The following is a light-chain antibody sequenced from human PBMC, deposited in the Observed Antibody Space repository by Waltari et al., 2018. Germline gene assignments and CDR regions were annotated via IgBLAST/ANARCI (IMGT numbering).Light chain of an antibody. Sequence: AIRMTQSPSSLSASTGDRVTITCRASQSVSTYLAWYQQKPGNAPKLLIYAASTLQRGVPSRFSGSGSGTDFTLSISCLQSEDFATYYCQQYYDYLRTFGQGTKVEIK. J-gene: IGKJ1*01. CDR3: QQYYDYLRT. V-gene: IGKV1-8*01. CDR2: AAS. CDR1: QSVSTY.